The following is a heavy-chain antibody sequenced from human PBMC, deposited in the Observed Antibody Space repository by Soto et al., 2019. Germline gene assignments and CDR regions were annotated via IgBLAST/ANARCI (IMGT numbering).Heavy chain of an antibody. CDR3: AGGLTAAYYYYAMDV. CDR1: GFTFSSYA. J-gene: IGHJ6*02. V-gene: IGHV3-23*01. CDR2: VSGTGGTT. D-gene: IGHD3-16*01. Sequence: EVQLLESGGGLAQPGGSLRLFCAASGFTFSSYAMSWVRQAPGKGLEWVSTVSGTGGTTYYADSVKGRFTISRDNSKNTLYLQMNSLRAEDTAVYYCAGGLTAAYYYYAMDVWGQGTTVTVSS.